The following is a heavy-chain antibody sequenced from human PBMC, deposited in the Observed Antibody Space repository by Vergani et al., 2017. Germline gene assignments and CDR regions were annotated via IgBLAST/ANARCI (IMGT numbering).Heavy chain of an antibody. J-gene: IGHJ4*02. CDR3: AQVGIVVVPAGTPRI. CDR2: ISGSGKST. D-gene: IGHD2-15*01. Sequence: EVQLLESGGGVIQPGKSLSLSCTVSAFTFNTYSMSWLRQSPKKGLEWLSGISGSGKSTFYADSVKGRFTISRDNSNDTLYLQMNRLTLEDTAVYYGAQVGIVVVPAGTPRIWGRGTLVTVSS. V-gene: IGHV3-23*01. CDR1: AFTFNTYS.